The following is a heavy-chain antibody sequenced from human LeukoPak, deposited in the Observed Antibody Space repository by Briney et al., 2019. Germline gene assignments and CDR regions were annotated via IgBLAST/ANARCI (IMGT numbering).Heavy chain of an antibody. V-gene: IGHV4-59*01. CDR2: VYHNGAS. J-gene: IGHJ4*02. CDR3: TRVVNVGHFDY. D-gene: IGHD2-8*01. Sequence: PSETLSLTCSVSGASINNYYWTWIRQPPGKGLEWIGYVYHNGASGYHPSLKSRVDMSVDTSKNQVSLNLRSVTAADTAVYFCTRVVNVGHFDYWGQGTLVTVSS. CDR1: GASINNYY.